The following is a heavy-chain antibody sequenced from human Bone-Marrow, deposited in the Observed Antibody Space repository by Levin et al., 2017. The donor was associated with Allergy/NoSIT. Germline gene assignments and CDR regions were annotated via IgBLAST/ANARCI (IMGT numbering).Heavy chain of an antibody. CDR2: FHPEDGKI. V-gene: IGHV1-24*01. J-gene: IGHJ4*02. CDR1: GKILTDLP. D-gene: IGHD2-2*02. Sequence: PEASVKVSCKVFGKILTDLPMHWVRQAPGKGPEWMGGFHPEDGKIMYAQKFQGRLTMTEDTSADTAYMELNSLRSEDTAVYYCASQGAHCSATTCYTAPHDFWGQGTLVTVSS. CDR3: ASQGAHCSATTCYTAPHDF.